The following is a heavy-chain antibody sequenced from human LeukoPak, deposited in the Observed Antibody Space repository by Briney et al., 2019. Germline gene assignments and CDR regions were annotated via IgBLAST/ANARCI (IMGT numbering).Heavy chain of an antibody. D-gene: IGHD3-10*01. V-gene: IGHV4-34*01. Sequence: SETLSLTCAVYGGSFSGYYWSWIRQPPGKGLEWIGEINHSGSTNYNPSLKSRVTISVDTSKNQFSLKLSSVTAADTAVYYCARKRVWSLDYWGQGTLVTVSS. CDR1: GGSFSGYY. CDR3: ARKRVWSLDY. CDR2: INHSGST. J-gene: IGHJ4*02.